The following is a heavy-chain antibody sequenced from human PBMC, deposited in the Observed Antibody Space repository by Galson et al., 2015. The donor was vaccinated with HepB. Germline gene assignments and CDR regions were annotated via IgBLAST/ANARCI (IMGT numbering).Heavy chain of an antibody. D-gene: IGHD3-3*01. Sequence: SLRLSCAASGFTFSSYAMSWVRQAPGKGLEWVSDISGSGGSTYYADSVKGRFTISRDNSKNTLYLQMNSLRAEDTAVYYCAKDTIFGVVIAFDYWGQGTLVTVSS. V-gene: IGHV3-23*01. CDR2: ISGSGGST. CDR3: AKDTIFGVVIAFDY. CDR1: GFTFSSYA. J-gene: IGHJ4*02.